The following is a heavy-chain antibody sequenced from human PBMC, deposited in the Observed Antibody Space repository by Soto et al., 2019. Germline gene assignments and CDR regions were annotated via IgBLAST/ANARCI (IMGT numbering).Heavy chain of an antibody. CDR2: MNPNSGNT. J-gene: IGHJ6*03. V-gene: IGHV1-8*01. CDR1: GYTFTSYD. CDR3: ARGLYYYSSSPIYYYYMDV. Sequence: ASVKVSCKASGYTFTSYDINWVRQATGQGLEWMGWMNPNSGNTGYAQKFQGRVTMTRNTSISTAYMELSSLRSEDTAVYYCARGLYYYSSSPIYYYYMDVWGKGTTVTVSS. D-gene: IGHD6-6*01.